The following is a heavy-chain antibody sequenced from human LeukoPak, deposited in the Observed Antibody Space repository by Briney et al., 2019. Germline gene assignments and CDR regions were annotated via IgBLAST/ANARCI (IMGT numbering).Heavy chain of an antibody. CDR3: ARGPGYSSSWYGTDL. Sequence: PGGSLRLSCAASGFALSSYWMHWVRQAPGKGLVWVSRINSDGSTTNYADSVKGRFTISRDNAKNTLYLQMDSLGAEDTAVYYCARGPGYSSSWYGTDLWGQGALVTVSS. V-gene: IGHV3-74*01. CDR1: GFALSSYW. D-gene: IGHD6-13*01. CDR2: INSDGSTT. J-gene: IGHJ5*02.